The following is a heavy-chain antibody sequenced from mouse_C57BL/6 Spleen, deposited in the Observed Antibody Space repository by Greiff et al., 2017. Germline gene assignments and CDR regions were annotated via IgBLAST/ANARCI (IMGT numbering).Heavy chain of an antibody. D-gene: IGHD1-1*01. Sequence: VQLQQSGAELVMPGASVKLSCKASGYTFTSYWMHWVKQRPGQGLEWIGEIDPSDSYTNYNQKFKGKSTLTVDKSSSTAYMQLSSLTSEDSAVYYCARRGLLRSSYYAMDCWGKGTSVTVSS. CDR1: GYTFTSYW. V-gene: IGHV1-69*01. CDR2: IDPSDSYT. CDR3: ARRGLLRSSYYAMDC. J-gene: IGHJ4*01.